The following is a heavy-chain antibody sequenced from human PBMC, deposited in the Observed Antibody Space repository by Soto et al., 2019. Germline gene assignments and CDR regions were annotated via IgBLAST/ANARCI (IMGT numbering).Heavy chain of an antibody. CDR2: IYYSGST. CDR1: GGSISSYY. Sequence: SETLSLTCTVSGGSISSYYWSWIRQPPGKGLEWIGYIYYSGSTNYNPSLKSRVTISVDTSKNQFSLKLSSVTAADTAVYYCARQGPPAYGYCSGGSCYFYMDVWGKGTTVTVSS. V-gene: IGHV4-59*08. CDR3: ARQGPPAYGYCSGGSCYFYMDV. J-gene: IGHJ6*03. D-gene: IGHD2-15*01.